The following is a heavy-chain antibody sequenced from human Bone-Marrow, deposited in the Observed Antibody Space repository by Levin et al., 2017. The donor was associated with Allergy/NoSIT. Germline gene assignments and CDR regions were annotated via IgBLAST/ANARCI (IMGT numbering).Heavy chain of an antibody. V-gene: IGHV4-31*03. J-gene: IGHJ3*02. D-gene: IGHD2-2*01. CDR3: ARYCSSTSCYPKYSSSSLSTTIWSLGAFDI. Sequence: SETLSLTCTVSGGSISSGGYYWSWIRQHPGKGLEWIGYIYYSGSTYYNPSLKSRVTISVDTSKNQFSLKLSSVTAADTAVYYCARYCSSTSCYPKYSSSSLSTTIWSLGAFDIWGQGTMVTVSS. CDR1: GGSISSGGYY. CDR2: IYYSGST.